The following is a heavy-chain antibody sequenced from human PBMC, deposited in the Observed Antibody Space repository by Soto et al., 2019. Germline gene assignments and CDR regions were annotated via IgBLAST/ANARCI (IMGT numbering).Heavy chain of an antibody. CDR2: IYPDDSDA. D-gene: IGHD2-2*01. J-gene: IGHJ4*02. CDR1: GYSFPDYW. CDR3: ARDGLSSSTSFDY. V-gene: IGHV5-51*01. Sequence: PGESLKISCQGSGYSFPDYWIGWERQVPGKGLEWMGIIYPDDSDAKYSPSFQGQVTMSADKSINTAYLQWSSLKASDTGMYFCARDGLSSSTSFDYWGQGTQVTVSS.